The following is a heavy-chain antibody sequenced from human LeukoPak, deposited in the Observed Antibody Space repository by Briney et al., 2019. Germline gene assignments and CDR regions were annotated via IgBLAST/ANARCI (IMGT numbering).Heavy chain of an antibody. CDR2: IYYSGST. J-gene: IGHJ4*02. V-gene: IGHV4-39*01. D-gene: IGHD6-13*01. CDR1: GGSISSSSYY. CDR3: ARHRGLRYSSSFFDY. Sequence: PSETLSLTCTVSGGSISSSSYYWGWIRQPPGKGLEWIGSIYYSGSTYYNPSLKSRVTISVDTSKNQFSLKLSSVTAADTAVYYCARHRGLRYSSSFFDYWGQGTLVTVSS.